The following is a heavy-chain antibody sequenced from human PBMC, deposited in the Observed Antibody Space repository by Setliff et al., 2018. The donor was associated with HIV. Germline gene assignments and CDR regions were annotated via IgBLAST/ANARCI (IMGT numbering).Heavy chain of an antibody. Sequence: PSETLSLTCTVSGDSITGHYWNWIRQPPGKGLEWIGYIFYTGSTNYNPSLKSRVTISADTSKNQFSLNLSSVTAAETAVYYCARVGYHGSGRYSFDYWGQGTLVTVSS. D-gene: IGHD3-10*01. J-gene: IGHJ4*02. CDR1: GDSITGHY. V-gene: IGHV4-59*08. CDR2: IFYTGST. CDR3: ARVGYHGSGRYSFDY.